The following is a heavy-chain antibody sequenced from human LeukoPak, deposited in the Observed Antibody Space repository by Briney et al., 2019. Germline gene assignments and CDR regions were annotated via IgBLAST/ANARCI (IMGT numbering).Heavy chain of an antibody. CDR3: ARRSIADVDY. CDR2: IRSSSNYI. V-gene: IGHV3-21*01. CDR1: GFTFSSYR. J-gene: IGHJ4*02. Sequence: PGGSLRLSCPPSGFTFSSYRMKWVRQAAGEGLELVSSIRSSSNYIYYADSVKGRFTISRDNAKNSLYLQMNSLRAEDTAVYYCARRSIADVDYWGQGTLVTVSS. D-gene: IGHD6-6*01.